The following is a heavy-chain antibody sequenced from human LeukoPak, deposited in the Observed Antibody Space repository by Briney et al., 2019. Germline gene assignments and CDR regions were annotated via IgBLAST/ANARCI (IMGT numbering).Heavy chain of an antibody. CDR1: GYTFTSYY. CDR2: INPSGGST. J-gene: IGHJ4*02. Sequence: ASVKVSCKASGYTFTSYYMHWVRQAPGQGLEWMGIINPSGGSTSYAQTCQGRVTMTRDTSTSTVYMELSSLRSEDTAVYYCAREDSSGWYVFDYWGQGTLVTVSS. CDR3: AREDSSGWYVFDY. D-gene: IGHD6-19*01. V-gene: IGHV1-46*01.